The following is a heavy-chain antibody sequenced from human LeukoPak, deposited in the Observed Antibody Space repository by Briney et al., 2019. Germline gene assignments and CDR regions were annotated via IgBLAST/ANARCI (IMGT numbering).Heavy chain of an antibody. CDR1: GYTFTGYY. Sequence: GASVKVSCKASGYTFTGYYMHWVRQAPGQGLEWVGWIKPNSGDTSYTQKFQGRVTLTRDTSTSTAYMELRSLRSDDTAVYYCARDMLGYCSSTSCYEGGWFDPWGQGTLVTVSS. CDR3: ARDMLGYCSSTSCYEGGWFDP. V-gene: IGHV1-2*02. J-gene: IGHJ5*02. D-gene: IGHD2-2*01. CDR2: IKPNSGDT.